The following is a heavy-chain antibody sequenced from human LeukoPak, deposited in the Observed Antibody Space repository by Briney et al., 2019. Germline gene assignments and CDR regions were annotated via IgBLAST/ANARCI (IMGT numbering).Heavy chain of an antibody. CDR1: GYTFTGYY. Sequence: KVSCKSSGYTFTGYYMHWVRQMPGKGLEWMGIIYPGDSDTRYSPSFQGQVTISADKSISTASLQWSSLKASDTAMYYCARGAYSSSWYANLNFDYWGQGTLVTVSS. D-gene: IGHD6-13*01. J-gene: IGHJ4*02. CDR3: ARGAYSSSWYANLNFDY. CDR2: IYPGDSDT. V-gene: IGHV5-51*01.